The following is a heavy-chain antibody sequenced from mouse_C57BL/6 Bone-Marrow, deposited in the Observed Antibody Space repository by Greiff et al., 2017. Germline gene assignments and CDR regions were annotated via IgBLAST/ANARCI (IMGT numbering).Heavy chain of an antibody. CDR2: IYPRSGNT. J-gene: IGHJ3*01. D-gene: IGHD2-4*01. CDR1: GYTFTSYG. V-gene: IGHV1-81*01. CDR3: GGSPYYDYDVTWFAY. Sequence: VQLQESGAELARPGASVKLSCKASGYTFTSYGISWVKQRTGQGLEWIGEIYPRSGNTYYNEKFKGKGTLTADKSSSTAYMELRSLTSEDSAVYFCGGSPYYDYDVTWFAYWGQGTLVTVSA.